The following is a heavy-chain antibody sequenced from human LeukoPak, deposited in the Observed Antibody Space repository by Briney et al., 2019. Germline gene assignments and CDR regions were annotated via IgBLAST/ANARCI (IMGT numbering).Heavy chain of an antibody. V-gene: IGHV3-48*03. CDR2: ISSSGSTI. CDR1: GFTFSSYE. CDR3: ARLRSLDCSGVSCYTGYMDV. J-gene: IGHJ6*03. Sequence: GGSLRLSCAVSGFTFSSYEMNWVRQAPGKGLEWVSYISSSGSTIYYADSVKGRFTISRDNAKNSLYLQMNSLRAEDTAVYYCARLRSLDCSGVSCYTGYMDVWGQGTTVTVSS. D-gene: IGHD2-15*01.